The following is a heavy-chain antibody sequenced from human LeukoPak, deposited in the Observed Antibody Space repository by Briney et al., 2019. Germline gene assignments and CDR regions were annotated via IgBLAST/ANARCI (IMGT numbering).Heavy chain of an antibody. D-gene: IGHD1-26*01. J-gene: IGHJ5*02. CDR1: GGSISSGGYY. Sequence: SETLSLTCTVSGGSISSGGYYWSWIRQHPGKGLEWIGYIYYSGSTYYNPSLKSRVTISVDTSKNQFSLKLSSVTAADTAVYYCARGGGSSLLFGLVWFDPWGQGTLVTVSS. V-gene: IGHV4-31*03. CDR2: IYYSGST. CDR3: ARGGGSSLLFGLVWFDP.